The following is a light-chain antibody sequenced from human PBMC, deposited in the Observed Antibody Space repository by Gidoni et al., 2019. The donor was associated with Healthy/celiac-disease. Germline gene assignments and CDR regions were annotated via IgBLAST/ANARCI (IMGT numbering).Light chain of an antibody. V-gene: IGKV1-39*01. CDR3: QQSYSTLT. CDR1: QSISSY. CDR2: AAS. J-gene: IGKJ4*01. Sequence: DIQMTQSPSSLSASVGDRVTITCRASQSISSYLNWYQQKPGKAPELLIYAASSLQSGVPSRFSGSGSGTDFTLTISSLQPEYFATYYCQQSYSTLTFGGXTKVEIK.